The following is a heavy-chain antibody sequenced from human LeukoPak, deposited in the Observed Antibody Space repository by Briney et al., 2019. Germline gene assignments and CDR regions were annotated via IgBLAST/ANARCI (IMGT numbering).Heavy chain of an antibody. D-gene: IGHD1-26*01. CDR1: GFTFSSYW. V-gene: IGHV3-7*01. CDR2: IKQDGSEK. Sequence: GGSLRLSCAASGFTFSSYWMSWVRQAPGKGLEWVANIKQDGSEKYYVDSVKGRFTISRDNAKNSLYLQMNSLRAEDTAVYYCARDGVGATSESDYWGQGTLVTVSS. CDR3: ARDGVGATSESDY. J-gene: IGHJ4*02.